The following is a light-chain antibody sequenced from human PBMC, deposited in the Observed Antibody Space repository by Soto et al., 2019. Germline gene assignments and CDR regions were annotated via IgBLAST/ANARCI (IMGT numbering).Light chain of an antibody. V-gene: IGKV3-20*01. J-gene: IGKJ4*01. CDR2: GAS. Sequence: EIVLTQSPGTLSLSPGERATLSCRASQSVSSSYLAWYQQKPGQAPRLLIYGASSRATGIPDRFSDSGSGTDFTLTISRLEPEDFALYYCQQYGSSPAFGGGTRVEIK. CDR1: QSVSSSY. CDR3: QQYGSSPA.